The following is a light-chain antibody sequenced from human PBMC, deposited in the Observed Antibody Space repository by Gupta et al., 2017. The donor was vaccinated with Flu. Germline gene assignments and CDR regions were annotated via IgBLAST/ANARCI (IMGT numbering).Light chain of an antibody. CDR1: RSITNY. Sequence: PSSLSASVGDRVTITCRASRSITNYLNWFQQKPGRAPTLLIYAASNLQSGVPSRFSGSGSGTDFTLTISTLQPEDFATYYCQQSYTTPLTFGGGTKVEIK. CDR3: QQSYTTPLT. J-gene: IGKJ4*01. CDR2: AAS. V-gene: IGKV1-39*01.